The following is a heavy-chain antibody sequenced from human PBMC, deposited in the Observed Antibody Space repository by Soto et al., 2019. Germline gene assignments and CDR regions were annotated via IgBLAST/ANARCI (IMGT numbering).Heavy chain of an antibody. J-gene: IGHJ4*02. Sequence: IFSKESGPTLVKPTQTLTLTCTLSGFSLTTSGVGVGWIRQPPGEALEWLALIYWNDDKRYSPSLESRLTITKDTSKNQVVLTMTNMDPVDTATYYCSHSEYYYGYWDSFDYWGQGTLVTVSS. CDR2: IYWNDDK. CDR1: GFSLTTSGVG. CDR3: SHSEYYYGYWDSFDY. D-gene: IGHD3-10*01. V-gene: IGHV2-5*01.